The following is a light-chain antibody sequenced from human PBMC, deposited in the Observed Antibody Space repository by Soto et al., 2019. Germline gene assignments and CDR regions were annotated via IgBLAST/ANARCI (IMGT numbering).Light chain of an antibody. V-gene: IGLV2-14*01. Sequence: QSVLTQPASVSGSPGQSITISCTGTSSDVGGYNYVSWYQQHPGKVPKLMIFDVSNRPSGVSNRFSGSKSGNTASLSISGLQADDEADYYCASYTTSNTWVFGGGTKLTVL. CDR2: DVS. J-gene: IGLJ3*02. CDR1: SSDVGGYNY. CDR3: ASYTTSNTWV.